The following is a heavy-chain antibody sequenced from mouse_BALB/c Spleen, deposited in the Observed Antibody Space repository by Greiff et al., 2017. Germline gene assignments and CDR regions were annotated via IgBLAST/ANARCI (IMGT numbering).Heavy chain of an antibody. D-gene: IGHD1-1*01. CDR3: ARNRIVAPYYYAMDY. V-gene: IGHV2-2*02. J-gene: IGHJ4*01. CDR2: IWSGGST. CDR1: GFSLTSYG. Sequence: QVQLQQSGPGLVQPSQSLSITCTASGFSLTSYGVHWVRQSPGKGLEWLGVIWSGGSTDYNAAFISRLSISKDNSKSQVFFKMNSLQANDTAIYYCARNRIVAPYYYAMDYWGQGTSVTVSS.